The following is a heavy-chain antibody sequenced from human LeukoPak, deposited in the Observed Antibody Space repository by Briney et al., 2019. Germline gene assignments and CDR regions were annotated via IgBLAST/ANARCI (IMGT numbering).Heavy chain of an antibody. Sequence: GGSLGLSCAASGFTFSSYSMNWVRHAPGKGLEWVSSITSRSSYMYYADSVEGRFTISRDNARNSLFLQMNSLTAENTAVYYCARHVWFGEHNGHENWFDPWGQGTLVIVSS. CDR2: ITSRSSYM. V-gene: IGHV3-21*01. CDR1: GFTFSSYS. J-gene: IGHJ5*02. CDR3: ARHVWFGEHNGHENWFDP. D-gene: IGHD3-10*01.